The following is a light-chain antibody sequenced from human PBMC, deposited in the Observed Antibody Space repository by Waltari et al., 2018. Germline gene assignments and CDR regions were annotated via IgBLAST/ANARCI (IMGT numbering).Light chain of an antibody. CDR2: RTS. CDR1: QNVGRF. CDR3: QQSYGIPFT. J-gene: IGKJ2*01. Sequence: DIKLTQSPSSLSASVGDTVTITCRASQNVGRFLNWYQQIPGGAPKILIFRTSELQGGVPSRFSGSGSGTDFALTIDSLQPEDFATYYCQQSYGIPFTFGQGTKLEVK. V-gene: IGKV1-39*01.